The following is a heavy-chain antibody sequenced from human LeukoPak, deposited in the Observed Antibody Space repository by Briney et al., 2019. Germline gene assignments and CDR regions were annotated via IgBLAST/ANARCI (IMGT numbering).Heavy chain of an antibody. CDR2: INHSGST. CDR3: ARDLGSGWAQ. CDR1: GGSFSGYY. J-gene: IGHJ4*02. V-gene: IGHV4-34*01. D-gene: IGHD6-25*01. Sequence: KPSETLSLTCAVYGGSFSGYYWSWIRQPPGKGLEWIGEINHSGSTNYNPSLKSRVTISVDTSKNQFSLKLSSVTAADTAVYYCARDLGSGWAQWGQGTLVTVSS.